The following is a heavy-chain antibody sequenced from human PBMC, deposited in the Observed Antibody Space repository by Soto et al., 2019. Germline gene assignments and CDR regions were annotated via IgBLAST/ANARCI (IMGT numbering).Heavy chain of an antibody. J-gene: IGHJ4*02. CDR1: GIPRSGSA. Sequence: GEFLRPSCAAFGIPRSGSALHLVRHASGKGLEWVGRIRNKANSYATAYAASVKGRFTISRDDSKNTAFLQMNSLKTEDTALYYCTTHAPEDSIRKWGPGLRVTVS. D-gene: IGHD3-22*01. V-gene: IGHV3-73*01. CDR3: TTHAPEDSIRK. CDR2: IRNKANSYAT.